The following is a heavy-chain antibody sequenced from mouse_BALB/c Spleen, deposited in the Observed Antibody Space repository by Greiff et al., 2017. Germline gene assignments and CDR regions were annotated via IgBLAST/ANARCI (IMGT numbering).Heavy chain of an antibody. CDR1: GFTFSSYA. CDR2: ISSGGST. J-gene: IGHJ3*01. Sequence: EVQGVESGGGLVKPGGSLKLSCAASGFTFSSYAMSWVRQTPEKRLEWVASISSGGSTYYPDSVKGRFTISRDNARNILYLQMSSLRSEDTAMYYCAREDYEFAYWGQGTLVTVSA. CDR3: AREDYEFAY. V-gene: IGHV5-6-5*01. D-gene: IGHD2-4*01.